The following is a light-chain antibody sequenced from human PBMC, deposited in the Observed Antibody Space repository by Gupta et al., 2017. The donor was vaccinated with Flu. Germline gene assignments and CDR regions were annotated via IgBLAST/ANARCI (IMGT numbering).Light chain of an antibody. Sequence: DIQMTQSPSTLSASVGDRVTITCRAIQSISNWLAWYQQKPGKAPSLLIYKASTLESGVPSRFSASGSGTEFTLTISSLQPDDFATYYCQQYNSYSWTFGQGTKVEI. CDR2: KAS. V-gene: IGKV1-5*03. CDR3: QQYNSYSWT. CDR1: QSISNW. J-gene: IGKJ1*01.